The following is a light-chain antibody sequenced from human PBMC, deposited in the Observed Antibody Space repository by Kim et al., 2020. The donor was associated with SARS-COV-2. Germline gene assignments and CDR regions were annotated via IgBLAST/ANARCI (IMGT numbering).Light chain of an antibody. V-gene: IGKV1-33*01. J-gene: IGKJ4*01. CDR2: DLS. CDR3: QQYDSAVT. CDR1: QDISYF. Sequence: SASVGDRITIARQASQDISYFVNWYQQKPGKAPHLLNDDLSDLEPGVPSRFSGRGAGTDFTLTISSLQTEDIATYYCQQYDSAVTFGGGTKVDIK.